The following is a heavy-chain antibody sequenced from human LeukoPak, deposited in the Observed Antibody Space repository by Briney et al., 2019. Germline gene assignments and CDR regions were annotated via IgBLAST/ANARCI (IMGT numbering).Heavy chain of an antibody. D-gene: IGHD3-10*01. J-gene: IGHJ3*02. V-gene: IGHV4-34*01. CDR3: ARASPYYGSGSYYTYAFDI. CDR1: GGSFSGYY. CDR2: INHSGST. Sequence: SETLSLTCAVYGGSFSGYYWSWIRQPPGKGLEWIGEINHSGSTNYNPSLKSRVTISVDTSKNQFSLKLSSVTAADTAVYYCARASPYYGSGSYYTYAFDIWGQGTMGTVSS.